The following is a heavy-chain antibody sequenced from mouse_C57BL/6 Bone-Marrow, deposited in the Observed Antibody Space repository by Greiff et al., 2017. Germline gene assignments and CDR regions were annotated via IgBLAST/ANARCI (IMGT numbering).Heavy chain of an antibody. D-gene: IGHD2-5*01. CDR3: ARGGYSNYLAWFAY. CDR1: GYTFTSYW. CDR2: IDPSDSET. Sequence: QVQLQQSGAELVRPGSSVKLSCKASGYTFTSYWMHWVKQRPIQGLEWIGNIDPSDSETHSNQKFKDKATLTVDKSSSTAYMQLSSLTSEDSAVYYCARGGYSNYLAWFAYWGQGTLVTVSA. V-gene: IGHV1-52*01. J-gene: IGHJ3*01.